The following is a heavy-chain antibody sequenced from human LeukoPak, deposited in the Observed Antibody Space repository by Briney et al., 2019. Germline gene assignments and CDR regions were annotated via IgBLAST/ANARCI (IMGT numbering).Heavy chain of an antibody. CDR3: AKDRYYYDSSGTLKPHDY. Sequence: GGSLRLFCAASGFTFSSYAMSWVRQAPGKGLEWVSAISGSGGSTYYADSVKGRFTISRDNSKNTLYLQMNSLRAEDTAVYYCAKDRYYYDSSGTLKPHDYWGQGTLVTVSS. CDR2: ISGSGGST. D-gene: IGHD3-22*01. CDR1: GFTFSSYA. V-gene: IGHV3-23*01. J-gene: IGHJ4*02.